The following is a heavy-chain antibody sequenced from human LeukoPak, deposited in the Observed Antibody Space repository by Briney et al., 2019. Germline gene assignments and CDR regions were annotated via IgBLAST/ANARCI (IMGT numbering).Heavy chain of an antibody. CDR3: ATQNRTNGVCFNWFDP. Sequence: GASVKVSCKASVCTFSSYAISWLRQAPGQGLEWMGRIIPILGIANYAQKFQGRVTITADKSTSTAYMELSSLRSEDTAVYDCATQNRTNGVCFNWFDPWGQGTLVTVSS. CDR2: IIPILGIA. J-gene: IGHJ5*02. V-gene: IGHV1-69*04. D-gene: IGHD2-8*01. CDR1: VCTFSSYA.